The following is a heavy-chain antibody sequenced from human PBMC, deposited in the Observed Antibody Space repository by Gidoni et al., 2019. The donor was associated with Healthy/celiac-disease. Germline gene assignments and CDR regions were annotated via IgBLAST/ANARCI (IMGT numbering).Heavy chain of an antibody. J-gene: IGHJ4*02. CDR2: ISGSGGST. V-gene: IGHV3-23*01. Sequence: EVQLLESGGGLVQPGGSLRLSCAASGFPFSSYAMRWVRQAPGKGLEWVSAISGSGGSTYYADSVKGRFTISRDNSKNTLYLQMNSLRAEDTAVYYCAKDLAGLTTTHFDYWGQGTLVTVSS. D-gene: IGHD1-1*01. CDR3: AKDLAGLTTTHFDY. CDR1: GFPFSSYA.